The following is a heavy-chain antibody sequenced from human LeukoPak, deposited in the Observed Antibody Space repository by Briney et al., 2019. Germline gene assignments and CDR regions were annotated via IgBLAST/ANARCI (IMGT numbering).Heavy chain of an antibody. Sequence: SETLSLTCTVSGGSISSYFWSWIRQPPGKGLEWIGYIYYSGSTNYNPSLKSRVTISVDTSKNQFSLKLSSVTAADTAVYYCARASSGWYGGLFDYWGQGTLVTVSS. J-gene: IGHJ4*02. CDR1: GGSISSYF. CDR3: ARASSGWYGGLFDY. CDR2: IYYSGST. D-gene: IGHD6-19*01. V-gene: IGHV4-59*01.